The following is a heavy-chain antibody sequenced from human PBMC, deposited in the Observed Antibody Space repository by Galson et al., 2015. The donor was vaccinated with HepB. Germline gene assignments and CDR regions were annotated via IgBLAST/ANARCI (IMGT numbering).Heavy chain of an antibody. D-gene: IGHD6-19*01. J-gene: IGHJ4*02. CDR1: GFSFSSYT. V-gene: IGHV3-30-3*01. CDR2: ISYDGSNE. Sequence: LRLSCAGSGFSFSSYTMHWARQAPGKGLEWVAVISYDGSNEYYADSVRGRFSISRDNSENTLHLQMNSLRAEDTALYYCARAYNSGWQIDDWGQGTLVTVSS. CDR3: ARAYNSGWQIDD.